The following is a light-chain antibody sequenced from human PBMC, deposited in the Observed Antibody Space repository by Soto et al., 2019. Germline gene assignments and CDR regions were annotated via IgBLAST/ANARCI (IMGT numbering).Light chain of an antibody. Sequence: QSVLTQPASVSGSPGQSITISCTVSSRDVGGYSYVSWYQQHPGKAPKLMIYEVSNRPSGVSNRFSGSKSGNTASLTISGLQAEDEADYYCSSYTSSSTFYVFGTGTKVTLL. V-gene: IGLV2-14*01. CDR2: EVS. CDR3: SSYTSSSTFYV. J-gene: IGLJ1*01. CDR1: SRDVGGYSY.